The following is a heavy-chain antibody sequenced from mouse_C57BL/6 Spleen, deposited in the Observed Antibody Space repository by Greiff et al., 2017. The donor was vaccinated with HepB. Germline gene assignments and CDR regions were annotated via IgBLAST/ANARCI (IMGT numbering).Heavy chain of an antibody. J-gene: IGHJ3*01. Sequence: QVQLQQSGAELVRPGASVKLSCKASGYTFTDYYINWVKQRPGQGLEWIARIYPGSGNTYYNEKFKGKATLTAEKSSSIAYMQLSSLTSEDSAVYFCARGDSNYAWFAYWGQGTLVTVSA. D-gene: IGHD2-5*01. CDR3: ARGDSNYAWFAY. V-gene: IGHV1-76*01. CDR2: IYPGSGNT. CDR1: GYTFTDYY.